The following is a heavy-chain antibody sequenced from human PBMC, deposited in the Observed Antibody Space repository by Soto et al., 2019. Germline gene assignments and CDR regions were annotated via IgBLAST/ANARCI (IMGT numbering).Heavy chain of an antibody. CDR3: ARAGYSDY. CDR1: GFIFSTYW. V-gene: IGHV3-7*03. J-gene: IGHJ4*02. Sequence: EVQLVESGGGLVQPGGSLRLSCAASGFIFSTYWMGWVRQAPGKGLEWVANIEEDGNKKYYADSVKGRFAISRDNAKKSLYLEMNSLRAADTAVYYCARAGYSDYWGKGVLVTVSS. CDR2: IEEDGNKK.